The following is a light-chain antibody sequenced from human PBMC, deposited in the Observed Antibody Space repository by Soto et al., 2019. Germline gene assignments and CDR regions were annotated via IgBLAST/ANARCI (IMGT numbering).Light chain of an antibody. Sequence: AIQVTQSPSSLSASVGDRVTITCRTSQGIISALGWYQQKPGKVPKLLIYAASTLQSGVPSRFSGSGSGRDFTLTISSLQPEDFATYYCLLDYAYFWAFGHGTKVEIK. CDR3: LLDYAYFWA. J-gene: IGKJ1*01. V-gene: IGKV1-6*01. CDR1: QGIISA. CDR2: AAS.